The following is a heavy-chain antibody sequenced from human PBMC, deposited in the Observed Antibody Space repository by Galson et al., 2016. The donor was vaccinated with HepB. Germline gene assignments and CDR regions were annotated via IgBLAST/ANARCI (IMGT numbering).Heavy chain of an antibody. V-gene: IGHV3-33*08. J-gene: IGHJ1*01. CDR2: IWFDGSKK. CDR3: TTGPGHIEVVTASEEYFQY. Sequence: SLRLSCAASGFTFSNYGMTWVRQAPGKGLEWLAVIWFDGSKKYYADSVRGRFTVSRDNSKNMVYLQMSSLRADDTAVYYCTTGPGHIEVVTASEEYFQYWGQGTLVTVSS. D-gene: IGHD2-21*02. CDR1: GFTFSNYG.